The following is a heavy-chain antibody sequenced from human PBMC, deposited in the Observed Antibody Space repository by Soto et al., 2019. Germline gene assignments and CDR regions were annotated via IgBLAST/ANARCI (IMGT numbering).Heavy chain of an antibody. CDR2: ISYDGSNK. V-gene: IGHV3-30-3*01. Sequence: QVQLVESGGGVVQPGRSLRLSCAASGFTFSSYAMHWVRQAPGKGLEWVAVISYDGSNKYYANSVKGRFTISRDNSKNTLYLQINSLRAEDTAVYYCARDGEGYASWGQGTLVTVSS. J-gene: IGHJ4*02. CDR1: GFTFSSYA. D-gene: IGHD5-12*01. CDR3: ARDGEGYAS.